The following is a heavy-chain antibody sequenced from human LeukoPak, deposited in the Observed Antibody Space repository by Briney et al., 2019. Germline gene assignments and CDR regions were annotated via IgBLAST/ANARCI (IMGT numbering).Heavy chain of an antibody. V-gene: IGHV3-74*01. CDR2: INSDGSST. CDR1: GFTLSSYW. D-gene: IGHD2-2*03. CDR3: ARMEIVIEPAADSWFDP. Sequence: GGSLRLSCAASGFTLSSYWMHWVRQAQGKGLVWVSRINSDGSSTSYADSVKGRFTISRDNAKNSMSLQMNSLRVEDTAVYYCARMEIVIEPAADSWFDPWGQGTLVTVAS. J-gene: IGHJ5*02.